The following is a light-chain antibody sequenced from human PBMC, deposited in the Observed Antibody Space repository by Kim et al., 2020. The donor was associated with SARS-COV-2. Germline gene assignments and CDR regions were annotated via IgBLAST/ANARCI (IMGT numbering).Light chain of an antibody. J-gene: IGKJ2*01. V-gene: IGKV3-20*01. CDR2: AGS. CDR1: QSGCGNG. Sequence: PGETGTLSWRASQSGCGNGLAWYKQKPGQAPSLLIYAGSSGATGVPERFRGRGSVTEFNLSISSLAPEDFAMYYCQQYGTASPFTVCQGTKLEI. CDR3: QQYGTASPFT.